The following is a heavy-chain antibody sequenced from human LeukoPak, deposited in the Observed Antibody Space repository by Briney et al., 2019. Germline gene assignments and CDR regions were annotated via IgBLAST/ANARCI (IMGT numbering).Heavy chain of an antibody. CDR3: ARDGFWSGYSGTGIFDY. CDR1: GGSISCYY. J-gene: IGHJ4*02. Sequence: SETLSLTCTVSGGSISCYYWSWIRQPPGKGLEWIGYIYYSGSTNYNPSLKSRVTISVDTSKNQFSLKLSSVTAADTAVYYCARDGFWSGYSGTGIFDYWGQGTLVTVSS. D-gene: IGHD3-3*01. V-gene: IGHV4-59*12. CDR2: IYYSGST.